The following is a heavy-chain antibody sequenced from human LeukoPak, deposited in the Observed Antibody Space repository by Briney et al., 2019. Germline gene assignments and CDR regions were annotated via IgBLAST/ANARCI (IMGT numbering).Heavy chain of an antibody. D-gene: IGHD3-16*02. Sequence: SQTLSLTCTVSGGSISRGGYYWSWIRQHPGNGLEGIGNIYYSGSTYYNPSLKSRLSISSDTSKNQFSLKLSSVIAADTAVYYCARGTRPRLLLGELSYFDYWGQGTLVTVSS. CDR3: ARGTRPRLLLGELSYFDY. V-gene: IGHV4-31*03. CDR1: GGSISRGGYY. CDR2: IYYSGST. J-gene: IGHJ4*02.